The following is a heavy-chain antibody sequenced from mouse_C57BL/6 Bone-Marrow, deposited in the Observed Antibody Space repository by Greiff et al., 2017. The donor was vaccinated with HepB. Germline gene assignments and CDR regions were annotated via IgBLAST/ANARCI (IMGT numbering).Heavy chain of an antibody. J-gene: IGHJ2*01. CDR1: GYTFTSYW. V-gene: IGHV1-53*01. CDR3: ARLITTVVASDY. D-gene: IGHD1-1*01. CDR2: SNPSNGGT. Sequence: QVQLQQPGTELVKPGASVKLSCKASGYTFTSYWMHWVKQRPGQGLEWIGNSNPSNGGTNYNEKFKSKATLTVDKSSSTAYMQLSSLTSEDSAVYYCARLITTVVASDYWGQGTTLTVSS.